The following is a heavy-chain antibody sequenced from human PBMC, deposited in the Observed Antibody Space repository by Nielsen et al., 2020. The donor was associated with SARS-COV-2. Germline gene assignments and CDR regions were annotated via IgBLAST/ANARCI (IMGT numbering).Heavy chain of an antibody. Sequence: SETLSLTCTVSGGSISSGGYYWSWIRQHPGKGLEWIGYIYYSGSTNYNPSLKSRVTISVDTSKNQFSLKLSSVTAADTAVYYCARHKGHSYYDSSGYYVGGMDVWGQGTTVTVSS. J-gene: IGHJ6*02. CDR3: ARHKGHSYYDSSGYYVGGMDV. CDR1: GGSISSGGYY. D-gene: IGHD3-22*01. V-gene: IGHV4-61*08. CDR2: IYYSGST.